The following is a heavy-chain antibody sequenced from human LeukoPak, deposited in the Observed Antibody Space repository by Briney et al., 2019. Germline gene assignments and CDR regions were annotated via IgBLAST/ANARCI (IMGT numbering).Heavy chain of an antibody. V-gene: IGHV3-9*01. D-gene: IGHD4-17*01. CDR1: GFTFDDYA. Sequence: GRSLRLSCAASGFTFDDYAMHWVRQAPGKGLEWVSGISWDSSSIGYADSVKGRFTISRDNAKNSLYLQMNSLRAEDTALYYCAEDEESGYGDYVGAFDIWGQGTMVTVSS. CDR3: AEDEESGYGDYVGAFDI. J-gene: IGHJ3*02. CDR2: ISWDSSSI.